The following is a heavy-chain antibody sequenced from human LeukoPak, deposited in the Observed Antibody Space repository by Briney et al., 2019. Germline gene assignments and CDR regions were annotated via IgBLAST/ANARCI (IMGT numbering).Heavy chain of an antibody. Sequence: GASVKVSCKASVYTFTSYDINWVRQATGQGLEWMGWMKPISSNTGYAHEFQGRVTMTTNTSTSTAYMELSSLRCEGTAVYYCARVGVEMATTLDSWGAGALCTVSS. D-gene: IGHD5-24*01. CDR2: MKPISSNT. CDR3: ARVGVEMATTLDS. J-gene: IGHJ4*02. V-gene: IGHV1-8*01. CDR1: VYTFTSYD.